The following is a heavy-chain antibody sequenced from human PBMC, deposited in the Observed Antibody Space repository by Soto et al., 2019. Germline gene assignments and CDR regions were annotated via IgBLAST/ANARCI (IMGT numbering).Heavy chain of an antibody. Sequence: PSETLSLTCNVSGGPISNYYWSWVRQPAGKGLEWVGRIYSDGATNYGPSLKSRVFMSLDMSGNQFSLQLNSVTAADTAVYYCSRVGCSNSNCQTRGMDVWGQGTTVTSP. V-gene: IGHV4-4*07. CDR3: SRVGCSNSNCQTRGMDV. J-gene: IGHJ6*02. CDR1: GGPISNYY. CDR2: IYSDGAT. D-gene: IGHD2-2*01.